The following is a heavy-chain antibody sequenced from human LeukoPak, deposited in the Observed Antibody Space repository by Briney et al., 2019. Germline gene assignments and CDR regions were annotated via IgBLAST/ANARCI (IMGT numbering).Heavy chain of an antibody. Sequence: ASVKVSCKASGYTSTSYYMHWVRQAPGQGLEWMGIINPSGGSTSYAQKFQGRVTMTRDTSTSTVYMELSSLRSEDTAVYYCASTLDGIAAALEFDPWGQGTLVTVSS. CDR1: GYTSTSYY. V-gene: IGHV1-46*01. D-gene: IGHD6-13*01. CDR2: INPSGGST. CDR3: ASTLDGIAAALEFDP. J-gene: IGHJ5*02.